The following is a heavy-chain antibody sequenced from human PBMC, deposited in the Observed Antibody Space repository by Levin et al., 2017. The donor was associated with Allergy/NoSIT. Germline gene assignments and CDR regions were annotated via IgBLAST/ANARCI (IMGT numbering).Heavy chain of an antibody. D-gene: IGHD4/OR15-4a*01. J-gene: IGHJ5*02. CDR3: AKRPSALAGAMFYLHL. CDR1: GLNFRNHA. CDR2: ISGGASAT. V-gene: IGHV3-23*01. Sequence: GGSLRLSCVASGLNFRNHAMAWVRQVPGKGLEWVSTISGGASATFYADSVKGRFTISRDNSKNTVFLQMNSLTAGDSAIYYCAKRPSALAGAMFYLHLWGQGTLVTVSS.